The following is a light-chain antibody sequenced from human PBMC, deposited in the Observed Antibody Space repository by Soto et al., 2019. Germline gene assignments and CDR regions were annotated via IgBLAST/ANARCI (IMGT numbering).Light chain of an antibody. J-gene: IGKJ1*01. CDR3: QQYNNWPVT. CDR1: QSVSSN. V-gene: IGKV3-15*01. Sequence: EILMTQSPATLSVSPGERATLSCRASQSVSSNLSWYQQKPGQAPSLLIHAASSRAAGIPARFSGSGSGTEFTLTISSLQSEDFAGYYCQQYNNWPVTFGQGTKVEI. CDR2: AAS.